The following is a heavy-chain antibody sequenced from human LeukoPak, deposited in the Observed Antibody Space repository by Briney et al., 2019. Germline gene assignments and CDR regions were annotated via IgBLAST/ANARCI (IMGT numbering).Heavy chain of an antibody. CDR3: ARLRKTVDTAMVPFDAFDI. CDR2: INPNGGGT. J-gene: IGHJ3*02. CDR1: GYTFTGYY. V-gene: IGHV1-2*06. D-gene: IGHD5-18*01. Sequence: ASVKVSCKASGYTFTGYYMHWVRQAPGQGLEWMGRINPNGGGTNYAQKFQGRVTMTRDTSISTAYMELSRLRSDDTAVYYCARLRKTVDTAMVPFDAFDIWGQGTMVTVSS.